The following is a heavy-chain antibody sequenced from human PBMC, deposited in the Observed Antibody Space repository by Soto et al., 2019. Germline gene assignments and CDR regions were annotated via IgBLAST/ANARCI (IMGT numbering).Heavy chain of an antibody. V-gene: IGHV2-5*02. Sequence: SGPTLVKPTQTLTLTCTFSGFSLSTSGVGVGWIRQPPGKALEWLALIYWDDDKRYSPSLKSRLTITKDTSKNQVVLTMTNMDPVDTATYSGAHSSDPPNYYYGSGSYYNYWGQGTLVTVSS. CDR3: AHSSDPPNYYYGSGSYYNY. CDR1: GFSLSTSGVG. CDR2: IYWDDDK. J-gene: IGHJ4*02. D-gene: IGHD3-10*01.